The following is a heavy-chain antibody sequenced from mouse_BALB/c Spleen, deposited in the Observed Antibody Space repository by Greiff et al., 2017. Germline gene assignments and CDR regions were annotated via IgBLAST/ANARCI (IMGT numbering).Heavy chain of an antibody. D-gene: IGHD4-1*01. CDR1: GFAFSSYD. J-gene: IGHJ3*01. V-gene: IGHV5-12-1*01. CDR2: ISSGGGST. CDR3: ARHGTGTAWFAY. Sequence: EVQLVESGGGLVKPGGSLKLSCAASGFAFSSYDMSWVRQTPEKRLEWVAYISSGGGSTYYPDTVKGRFTISRDNAKNTLYLQMSSLKSEDTAMYYCARHGTGTAWFAYWGQGTLVTVSA.